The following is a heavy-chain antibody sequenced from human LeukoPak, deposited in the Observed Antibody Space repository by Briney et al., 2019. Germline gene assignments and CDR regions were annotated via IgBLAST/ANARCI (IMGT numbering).Heavy chain of an antibody. CDR3: AKDGDGRSPPFDY. V-gene: IGHV3-7*01. D-gene: IGHD7-27*01. CDR1: GFTFSTYW. Sequence: PGGSLRLSCVASGFTFSTYWMSWVRQAPRQGLEWVANIKQDGSEKYYVDSVKGRFTISRDNAKNSLNLQMNSLRAEDTAVYYCAKDGDGRSPPFDYWGQGTLVTVSS. J-gene: IGHJ4*02. CDR2: IKQDGSEK.